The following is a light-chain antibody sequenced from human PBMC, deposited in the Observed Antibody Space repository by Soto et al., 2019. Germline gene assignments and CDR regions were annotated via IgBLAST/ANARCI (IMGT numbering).Light chain of an antibody. J-gene: IGLJ1*01. Sequence: QSALTQPVSVSGSPGQSITLSCTGTSNDVGTYNLVSWYQQHPGKAPKLIIFEGFKRPSGVSNRFSGSKSGNTVSLTISGLQAEDEADYYCSSYAGSTTYVFGTGTKVTVL. CDR1: SNDVGTYNL. V-gene: IGLV2-23*01. CDR3: SSYAGSTTYV. CDR2: EGF.